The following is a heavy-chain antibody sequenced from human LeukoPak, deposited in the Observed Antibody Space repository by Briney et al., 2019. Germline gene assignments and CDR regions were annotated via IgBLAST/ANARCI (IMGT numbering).Heavy chain of an antibody. D-gene: IGHD3-9*01. Sequence: GGSLRLSCEASGFSFSTFTMNWVRQAPGKGLEWVSSISSSSSYIYYADSVKGRFTIPRDNAKNSLYLQMNSLRAEDTAVYYCARGTTILVVGAWGQGTLVTVSS. CDR1: GFSFSTFT. CDR3: ARGTTILVVGA. J-gene: IGHJ5*02. CDR2: ISSSSSYI. V-gene: IGHV3-21*01.